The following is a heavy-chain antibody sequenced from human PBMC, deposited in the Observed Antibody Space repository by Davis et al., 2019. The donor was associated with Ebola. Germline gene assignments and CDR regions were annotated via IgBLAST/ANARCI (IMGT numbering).Heavy chain of an antibody. Sequence: PSETLSLTCTVSGGSISSGNYYWSWIRQHPGKGLEWIGYIYYSENTSYNPSLKSRVTISVNTSKNQFSLKLSSVTAADTAVYYCARGSPGYDYVWGSYRPPFFDYWGQGTLVTVSS. CDR3: ARGSPGYDYVWGSYRPPFFDY. V-gene: IGHV4-31*03. D-gene: IGHD3-16*02. J-gene: IGHJ4*02. CDR2: IYYSENT. CDR1: GGSISSGNYY.